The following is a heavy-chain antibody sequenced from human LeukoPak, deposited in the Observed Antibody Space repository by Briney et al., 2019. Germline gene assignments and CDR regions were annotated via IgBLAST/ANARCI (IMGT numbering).Heavy chain of an antibody. CDR3: ARPGIGYNFDY. CDR2: IYPGDFDT. V-gene: IGHV5-51*01. D-gene: IGHD1-1*01. Sequence: GESLKISCKGSGNSFTSYWIGCGRQMPGKGLEWMGIIYPGDFDTRYSPSFQGHVTISADKSISTAYLQWSSLKTSETAMYYCARPGIGYNFDYWGQGTLVSVSS. J-gene: IGHJ4*02. CDR1: GNSFTSYW.